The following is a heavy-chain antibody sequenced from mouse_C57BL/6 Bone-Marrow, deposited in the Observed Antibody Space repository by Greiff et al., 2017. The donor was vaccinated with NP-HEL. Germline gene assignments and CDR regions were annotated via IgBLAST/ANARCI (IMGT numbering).Heavy chain of an antibody. D-gene: IGHD1-1*01. V-gene: IGHV1-26*01. J-gene: IGHJ4*01. CDR3: ARFTTVVAPPYAMDY. CDR2: INPNNGGT. Sequence: VQLQQSGPELVKPGASVKISCKASGYTFTDYYMNWVKQSHGKSLEWIGDINPNNGGTSYNQKFKDKATLTVDKYSSTAYVELRSLRSEDSAVYYCARFTTVVAPPYAMDYWGQGTTVPGSS. CDR1: GYTFTDYY.